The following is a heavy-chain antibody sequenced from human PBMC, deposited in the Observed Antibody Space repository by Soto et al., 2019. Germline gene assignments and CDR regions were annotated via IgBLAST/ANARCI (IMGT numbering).Heavy chain of an antibody. CDR2: IYHSGST. Sequence: NRSETLSLTCAASGGSISSSNWWSCVRQPPGKGLEWIGEIYHSGSTNYNPSLKSRVTISVDKSKNQFSLKLSSVTAADTAVYYCARDSPAAIARFDYWGQGTLVTAPQ. CDR1: GGSISSSNW. J-gene: IGHJ4*02. CDR3: ARDSPAAIARFDY. D-gene: IGHD2-2*02. V-gene: IGHV4-4*02.